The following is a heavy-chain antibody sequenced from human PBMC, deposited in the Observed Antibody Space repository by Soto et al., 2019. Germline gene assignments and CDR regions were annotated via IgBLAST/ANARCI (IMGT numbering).Heavy chain of an antibody. J-gene: IGHJ4*02. D-gene: IGHD6-19*01. CDR2: FDPEDGET. V-gene: IGHV1-24*01. CDR1: GYTLTELS. CDR3: ATDLAVDGSFDY. Sequence: ASVKVSCKVYGYTLTELSMHWVRQAPGKGLEWMGGFDPEDGETIYAQKFQGRVTMTEDTSTDTAYMELSSLRSEDTAVYYCATDLAVDGSFDYWGQGTLVTVSS.